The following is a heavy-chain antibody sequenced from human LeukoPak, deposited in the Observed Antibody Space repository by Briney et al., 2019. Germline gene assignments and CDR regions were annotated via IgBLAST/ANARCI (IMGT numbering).Heavy chain of an antibody. J-gene: IGHJ4*02. CDR1: GYTFTSYD. Sequence: ASVKVSCKASGYTFTSYDINWVRQATGQGLEWMGWISAYNGNTNYAQKLQGRVTMTTDTSTSTAYMELRSLRSDDTAVYYCARDLDCSSTSCQNFDYWGQGTLVTVSS. CDR2: ISAYNGNT. CDR3: ARDLDCSSTSCQNFDY. D-gene: IGHD2-2*01. V-gene: IGHV1-18*01.